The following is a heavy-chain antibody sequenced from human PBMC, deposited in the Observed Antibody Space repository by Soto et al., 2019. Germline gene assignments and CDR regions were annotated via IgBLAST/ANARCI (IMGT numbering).Heavy chain of an antibody. V-gene: IGHV1-18*01. J-gene: IGHJ3*02. D-gene: IGHD6-13*01. CDR2: ISAYNGNT. CDR3: AREMEGAAAAGTVVAFEI. CDR1: GYTFTSYG. Sequence: ASVKVSCKASGYTFTSYGISWVRQAPGQGLEWMGWISAYNGNTNYAQKLQGRVTMTTDTSTSTAYMELSRLRSDDTAVYYCAREMEGAAAAGTVVAFEIWGQGTMVTVSS.